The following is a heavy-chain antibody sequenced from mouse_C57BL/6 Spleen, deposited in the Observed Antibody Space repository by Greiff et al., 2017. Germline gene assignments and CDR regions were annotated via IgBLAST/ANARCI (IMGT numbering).Heavy chain of an antibody. CDR1: GYTFTDYN. CDR2: INPNNGGT. D-gene: IGHD2-3*01. Sequence: VQLQQSGPELVKPGASVKIPCKASGYTFTDYNMDWVKQSHGKSLEWIGDINPNNGGTIYNQKFKGKATLTVDKSSSTAYMELRSLTSEDTAVYYCARRWLLRFDYWGQGTTLTVSS. V-gene: IGHV1-18*01. CDR3: ARRWLLRFDY. J-gene: IGHJ2*01.